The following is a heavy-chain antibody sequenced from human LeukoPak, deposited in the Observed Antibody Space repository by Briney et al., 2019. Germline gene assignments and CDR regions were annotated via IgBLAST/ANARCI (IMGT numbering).Heavy chain of an antibody. V-gene: IGHV4-34*01. D-gene: IGHD3-10*01. CDR3: ARDAGSGSLVSRWFDP. Sequence: SETLSLTCAVYGGSFSGYYWSWIRQPPGKGLEWIGEINHSGSTYYNPSLKSRVTISVDTSKNQFSLKLSSVTAADTAIYYCARDAGSGSLVSRWFDPWGQGTLVTVSS. CDR1: GGSFSGYY. CDR2: INHSGST. J-gene: IGHJ5*02.